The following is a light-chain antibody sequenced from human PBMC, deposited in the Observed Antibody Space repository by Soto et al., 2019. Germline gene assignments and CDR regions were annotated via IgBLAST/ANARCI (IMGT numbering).Light chain of an antibody. CDR1: QSVLYSSNNKNY. V-gene: IGKV4-1*01. Sequence: DIVMTQSPDSLAVSLGERATINCKSSQSVLYSSNNKNYLAWYQQKLGQPPKLLIYWASSRESGVPDRFSGSGSGTDFTLTISNLQAEDVAVYYCQQYYSTPRTFGQGTKVEIK. CDR3: QQYYSTPRT. CDR2: WAS. J-gene: IGKJ1*01.